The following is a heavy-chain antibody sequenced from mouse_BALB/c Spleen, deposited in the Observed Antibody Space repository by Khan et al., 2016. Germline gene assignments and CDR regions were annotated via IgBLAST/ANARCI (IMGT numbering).Heavy chain of an antibody. CDR2: IRNKANGYTI. CDR3: ARLRHYCAMDN. V-gene: IGHV7-3*02. CDR1: GFTFTDYY. J-gene: IGHJ4*01. Sequence: EVELVEPGGGLVQPGGSLRLSCATSGFTFTDYYMSWVRQPPGKALEWLGFIRNKANGYTIEYSASVKGRFTISRDNSQSILYLQMNTLRAEDSATYYCARLRHYCAMDNWGQGTSVTVSS.